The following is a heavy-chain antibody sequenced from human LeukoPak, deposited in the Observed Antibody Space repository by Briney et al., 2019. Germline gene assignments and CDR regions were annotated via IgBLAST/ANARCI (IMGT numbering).Heavy chain of an antibody. Sequence: GGSLGLSCAASGFTFSSYAMHWVRQAPGKGLEWVAVISYDGSNKYYADSVKGRFTISRDNSKNTLYLQMNSLRAEDTAVYYCAKDRALHNGIDYWGQGTLVTVSS. CDR3: AKDRALHNGIDY. J-gene: IGHJ4*02. D-gene: IGHD1-26*01. CDR2: ISYDGSNK. V-gene: IGHV3-30*04. CDR1: GFTFSSYA.